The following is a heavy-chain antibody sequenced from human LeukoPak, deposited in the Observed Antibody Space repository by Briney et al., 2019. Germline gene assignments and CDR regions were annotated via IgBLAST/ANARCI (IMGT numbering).Heavy chain of an antibody. J-gene: IGHJ3*02. V-gene: IGHV5-51*01. Sequence: GESLKISCKGSGYTFSSYWIAWVRQMPGKGLEWMGIIYPGDSDIRYSPSFQGQVTISADKSISTAYLQSSSLKASDTAMYYCARRSVTSAFDIWGQGTMVTVSS. D-gene: IGHD4-17*01. CDR2: IYPGDSDI. CDR3: ARRSVTSAFDI. CDR1: GYTFSSYW.